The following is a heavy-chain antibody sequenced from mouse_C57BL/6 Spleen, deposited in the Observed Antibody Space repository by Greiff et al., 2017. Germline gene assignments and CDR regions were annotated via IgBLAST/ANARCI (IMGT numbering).Heavy chain of an antibody. CDR3: ARYYYSNPYAMDY. J-gene: IGHJ4*01. Sequence: VQLQQSGPELVKPGASVKISCKASGYSFTSYYIHWVKQRPGQGLEWIGWIYPGSGNTKYNEKFKGKATLTADTSSSTAYMQLSSLTSEDSAVYYCARYYYSNPYAMDYWGQGTSVTVSS. D-gene: IGHD2-5*01. CDR1: GYSFTSYY. V-gene: IGHV1-66*01. CDR2: IYPGSGNT.